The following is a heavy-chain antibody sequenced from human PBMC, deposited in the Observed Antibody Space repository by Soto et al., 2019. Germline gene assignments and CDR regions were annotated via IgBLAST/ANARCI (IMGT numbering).Heavy chain of an antibody. Sequence: GASGKVSCKASGYTFTSYAMHWVREAPGQRLEWMGWINAGNGNTKYSQKFQGRVTITRDTSASTAYMELSSLRSEDTAVYYCAREGYSYGYTYFDYWGQGTLVTVYS. CDR3: AREGYSYGYTYFDY. D-gene: IGHD5-18*01. V-gene: IGHV1-3*01. J-gene: IGHJ4*02. CDR1: GYTFTSYA. CDR2: INAGNGNT.